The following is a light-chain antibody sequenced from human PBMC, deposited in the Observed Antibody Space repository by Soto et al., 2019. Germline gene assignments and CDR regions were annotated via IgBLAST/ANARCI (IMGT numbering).Light chain of an antibody. CDR1: QSVSTAY. J-gene: IGKJ2*01. V-gene: IGKV3-20*01. CDR2: GAS. CDR3: QQCCSLPYT. Sequence: EIVLTQSPGTLSLSPGERATLSCRASQSVSTAYLAWYQQKPGQAPRLLIYGASSRAAGVPYRCSGSGSGTDFTLTVSRLEPEDVAVYYYQQCCSLPYTFGQGTRLEIK.